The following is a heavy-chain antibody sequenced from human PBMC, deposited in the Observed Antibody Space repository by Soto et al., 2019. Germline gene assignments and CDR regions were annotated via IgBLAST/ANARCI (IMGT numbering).Heavy chain of an antibody. Sequence: PGGSLRLSCAASGFIFSIHEFNWVRLAPGKGLEWVSYISHGGGAIYYAHSVKGRFTISRDDAKSSLYLQMNSLRAEDTAVYFCARKSQWLSGYIYHGMDVWGQGTTVTVSS. CDR3: ARKSQWLSGYIYHGMDV. D-gene: IGHD6-19*01. V-gene: IGHV3-48*03. CDR1: GFIFSIHE. J-gene: IGHJ6*02. CDR2: ISHGGGAI.